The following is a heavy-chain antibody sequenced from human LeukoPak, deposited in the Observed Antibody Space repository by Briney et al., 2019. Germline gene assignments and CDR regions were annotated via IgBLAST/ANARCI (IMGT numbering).Heavy chain of an antibody. CDR2: ISPDDSEI. V-gene: IGHV5-51*01. CDR3: ARHEGSGSYYSY. Sequence: GESLKISCKGSGYIFANYRIGWVRQMPGKGLEWMGIISPDDSEIRYSPSFRGQVTISADKSISTAYLQWSRLKASDTAIYYCARHEGSGSYYSYWGQGTLVTVSS. CDR1: GYIFANYR. J-gene: IGHJ4*02. D-gene: IGHD1-26*01.